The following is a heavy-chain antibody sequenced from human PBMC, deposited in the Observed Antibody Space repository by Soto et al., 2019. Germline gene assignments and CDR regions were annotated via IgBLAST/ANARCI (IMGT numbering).Heavy chain of an antibody. Sequence: SVKVSWKASGGTFSSYSIRWVRQAPGQGLECMGGIIPIFGTANYAQKFQGRVTITADESTSTAYMELSSLRSEDTAVYYCARDRGGYSSRAPEYYFDYWGQGTLVTFSS. V-gene: IGHV1-69*13. D-gene: IGHD5-18*01. CDR2: IIPIFGTA. J-gene: IGHJ4*02. CDR3: ARDRGGYSSRAPEYYFDY. CDR1: GGTFSSYS.